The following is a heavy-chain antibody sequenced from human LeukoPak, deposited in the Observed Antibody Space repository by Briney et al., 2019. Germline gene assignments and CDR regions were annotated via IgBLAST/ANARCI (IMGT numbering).Heavy chain of an antibody. D-gene: IGHD3-3*01. Sequence: GALRHSCAPFRYSSRKSMLTCVSAGLGAGLERVGQKTQDRSGTYYVDSVMGRFTISRLNAKNSVYLQMNSLRAEDTAVYYCARDRSISGVVTIDFWGQGTLVTVSS. CDR2: KTQDRSGT. J-gene: IGHJ4*02. CDR3: ARDRSISGVVTIDF. V-gene: IGHV3-7*01. CDR1: RYSSRKSM.